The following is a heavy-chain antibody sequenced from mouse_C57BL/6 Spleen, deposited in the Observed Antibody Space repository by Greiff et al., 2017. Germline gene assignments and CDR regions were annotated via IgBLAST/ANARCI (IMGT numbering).Heavy chain of an antibody. CDR1: GYTFTSYW. D-gene: IGHD2-4*01. Sequence: VQLQQPGAELVKPGASVKMSCKASGYTFTSYWITWVKQRPGQGLEWIGDIYPGSGSTNYNEKFKSKATLTVDTSSSTAYMQLSSLTSEDSAVYYCAREGYYDYDLYAMDYWGQGTSVTVSS. CDR3: AREGYYDYDLYAMDY. CDR2: IYPGSGST. J-gene: IGHJ4*01. V-gene: IGHV1-55*01.